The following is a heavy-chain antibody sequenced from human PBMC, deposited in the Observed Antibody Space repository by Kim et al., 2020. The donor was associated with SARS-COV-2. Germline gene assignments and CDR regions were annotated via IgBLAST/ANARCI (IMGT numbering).Heavy chain of an antibody. CDR3: ARARYGDYEEY. Sequence: GGSLRLSCAASGFTFSDYYMSWIRQAPGKGLEWVSYISSSSSYTNYADSVKGRFTISRDNAKNSLYLQMNSLRAEDTAVYYCARARYGDYEEYWGQGTLVTVSS. CDR1: GFTFSDYY. D-gene: IGHD4-17*01. J-gene: IGHJ4*02. V-gene: IGHV3-11*06. CDR2: ISSSSSYT.